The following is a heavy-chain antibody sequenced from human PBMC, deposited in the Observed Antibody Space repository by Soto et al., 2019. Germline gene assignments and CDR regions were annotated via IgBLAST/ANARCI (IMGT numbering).Heavy chain of an antibody. V-gene: IGHV3-11*01. CDR3: ARKVNRAARPNH. CDR2: ISSSGTAT. D-gene: IGHD6-6*01. Sequence: QVQLVESGGGLVRPGGSLRLSCAASGFTFRDYDMSWIRQAPGKGLEWVSCISSSGTATYYADSVKGRFTIYRDNAKNSLYVEMKSLRVEDTSVYYCARKVNRAARPNHWGQGTLVTVSS. J-gene: IGHJ5*02. CDR1: GFTFRDYD.